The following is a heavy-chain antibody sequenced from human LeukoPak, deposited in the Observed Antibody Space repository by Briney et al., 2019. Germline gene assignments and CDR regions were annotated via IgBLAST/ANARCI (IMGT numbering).Heavy chain of an antibody. V-gene: IGHV4-59*08. Sequence: SETLSLTCTVSGGSISSYYWSWIRQPPGKGLEWIGYIYYSGSTNYNPSLKSRVTISVDTSKNQFSLKLSSVTAADTAVYYCAKTSGAGLKYYYYYGMDVWGQGTTVTVSS. CDR2: IYYSGST. CDR3: AKTSGAGLKYYYYYGMDV. CDR1: GGSISSYY. J-gene: IGHJ6*02. D-gene: IGHD3-10*01.